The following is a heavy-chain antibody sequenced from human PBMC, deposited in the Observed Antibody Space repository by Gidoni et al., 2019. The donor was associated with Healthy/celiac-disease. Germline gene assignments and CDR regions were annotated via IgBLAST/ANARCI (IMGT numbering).Heavy chain of an antibody. V-gene: IGHV4-61*02. CDR2: IYTSGST. CDR3: AREGGEQWLVGMDV. D-gene: IGHD6-19*01. Sequence: QVQLQESGPGLVKPSQTLSLTCTVSGGSISSGSYYWSWIRQPAGKGLEWIGRIYTSGSTNYNPSLKSRVTISVDTSKTQFSLKLSSVTAADTAVYYCAREGGEQWLVGMDVWGQGTTVTVSS. CDR1: GGSISSGSYY. J-gene: IGHJ6*02.